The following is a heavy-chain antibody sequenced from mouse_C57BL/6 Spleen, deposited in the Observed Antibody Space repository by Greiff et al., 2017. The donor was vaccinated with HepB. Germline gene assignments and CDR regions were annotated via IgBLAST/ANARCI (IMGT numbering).Heavy chain of an antibody. D-gene: IGHD1-1*01. Sequence: QVQLQQPGTELVKPGASVKLSCKASGYTFTSYWMHWVKQRPGQGLEWIGNINPSNGGTNYNEKFKSKATLTVDRSSSTAYMQLSSLTSEDSAVYYCARSGYYYGSSAWFAYWGQGTLVTVSA. CDR2: INPSNGGT. CDR3: ARSGYYYGSSAWFAY. V-gene: IGHV1-53*01. J-gene: IGHJ3*01. CDR1: GYTFTSYW.